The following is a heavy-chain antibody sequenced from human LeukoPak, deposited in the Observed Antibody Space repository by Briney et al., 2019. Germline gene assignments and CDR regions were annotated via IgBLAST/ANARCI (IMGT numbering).Heavy chain of an antibody. CDR3: ASVNYYDSSGYVDY. CDR1: GGSFSGYY. V-gene: IGHV4-34*01. Sequence: SETLSLTCAVYGGSFSGYYWSWIRQPPGKGLEWIGEINHSGSTNYNPSLKSRVTISVDMSKNQFSLKLSSVTAADTAVYYCASVNYYDSSGYVDYWGQGTLVTVSS. CDR2: INHSGST. J-gene: IGHJ4*02. D-gene: IGHD3-22*01.